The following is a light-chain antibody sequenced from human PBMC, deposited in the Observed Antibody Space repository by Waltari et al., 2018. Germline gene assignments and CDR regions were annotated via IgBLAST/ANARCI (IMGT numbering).Light chain of an antibody. CDR3: QSYDSSLSHWV. V-gene: IGLV1-40*01. CDR2: GNN. CDR1: SSNIGPGYD. J-gene: IGLJ3*02. Sequence: QSVLTQTPSVSGAPGQRVIISCTGSSSNIGPGYDVHWYQQLPGTAPKLPLSGNNNRPSGVPDRFFGSKSGTSASLAITGLQAEDEADYYCQSYDSSLSHWVFGGGTKLTVL.